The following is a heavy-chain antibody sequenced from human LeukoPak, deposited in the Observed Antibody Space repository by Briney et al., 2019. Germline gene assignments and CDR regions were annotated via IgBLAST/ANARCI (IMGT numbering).Heavy chain of an antibody. Sequence: GESLRISCKGSGYSFTSYWITWVRQMPGKGLEWMGRIDPSESYTNYSPSFQGHVTISADKSITTAYLQWSSLKASDTAMYYCARLEGGVIVDYWGQGTLVPVSS. CDR3: ARLEGGVIVDY. V-gene: IGHV5-10-1*01. CDR2: IDPSESYT. CDR1: GYSFTSYW. J-gene: IGHJ4*02. D-gene: IGHD3-16*02.